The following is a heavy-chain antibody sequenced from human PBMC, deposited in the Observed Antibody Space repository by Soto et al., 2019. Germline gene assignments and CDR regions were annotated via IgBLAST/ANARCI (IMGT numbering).Heavy chain of an antibody. D-gene: IGHD3-16*01. CDR2: ISGSGGNT. Sequence: EVQLLESGGGLVQPGGSLRLSCAASGFTFSPYAMTWVRQAPGKGLEWVSSISGSGGNTNYADSVKGRFTVSRDNSKRTLSLQTNSLTEEDTAIYYCAKGLRRLLRTQYYYGLDVWGRGTTVTVSS. J-gene: IGHJ6*02. CDR3: AKGLRRLLRTQYYYGLDV. CDR1: GFTFSPYA. V-gene: IGHV3-23*01.